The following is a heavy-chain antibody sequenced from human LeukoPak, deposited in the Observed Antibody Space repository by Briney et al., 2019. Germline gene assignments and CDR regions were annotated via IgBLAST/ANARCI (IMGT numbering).Heavy chain of an antibody. V-gene: IGHV1-18*01. CDR1: GYTFTSYG. CDR2: ISAYNGNT. D-gene: IGHD6-19*01. J-gene: IGHJ4*02. Sequence: ASVKVSCKASGYTFTSYGISWVRQAPGQGLEWMGWISAYNGNTNYAQTLQGRVTMTTDTSTSTDYMELRSLRSDDTAVYYCARVNRPFSQWLAQMGDYWGQGTLVTVSS. CDR3: ARVNRPFSQWLAQMGDY.